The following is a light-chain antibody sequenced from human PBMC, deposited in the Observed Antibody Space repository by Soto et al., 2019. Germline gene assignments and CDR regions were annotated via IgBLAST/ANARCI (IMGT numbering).Light chain of an antibody. V-gene: IGKV1-5*01. CDR1: QRISSW. CDR3: QQPGFT. CDR2: DAS. J-gene: IGKJ3*01. Sequence: DIQMTQSPSTLSASVGDRVTITCRSSQRISSWLAWYQQKPGKAPKLLIYDASSLESGVPSRFSGSGSGTEFTLTISSLQPDDFATYYCQQPGFTFGPGTKVDIK.